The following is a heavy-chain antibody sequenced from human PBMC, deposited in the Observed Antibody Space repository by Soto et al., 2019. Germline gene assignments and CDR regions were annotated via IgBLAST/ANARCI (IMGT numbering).Heavy chain of an antibody. CDR2: ISSDGSKK. Sequence: QVQLVESGGGVVQPGRSLRLSCVASGFTFSNNGIHWVRQAQGKGLEWVAVISSDGSKKHYADSVKGRFTISRDNSKNTLYLQMNSLRAEDTAVYYCAMDMYGGSSRFDYWGQGTLVTVSS. CDR1: GFTFSNNG. V-gene: IGHV3-30*03. D-gene: IGHD2-15*01. J-gene: IGHJ4*02. CDR3: AMDMYGGSSRFDY.